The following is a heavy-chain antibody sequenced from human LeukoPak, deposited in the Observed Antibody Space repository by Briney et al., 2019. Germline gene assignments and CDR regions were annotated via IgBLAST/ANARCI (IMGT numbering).Heavy chain of an antibody. J-gene: IGHJ5*02. CDR3: ARDGGYCSGGSCYHNWFDP. CDR2: ISSSSSYI. Sequence: GGSLRLSCAASGITFSSYSMNWVRQAPGKGLECVSSISSSSSYIYYADSVKGRFTISRDNAKNSLYLQMNSLRAEDTAVYYCARDGGYCSGGSCYHNWFDPWGQGTLVTVSS. D-gene: IGHD2-15*01. V-gene: IGHV3-21*01. CDR1: GITFSSYS.